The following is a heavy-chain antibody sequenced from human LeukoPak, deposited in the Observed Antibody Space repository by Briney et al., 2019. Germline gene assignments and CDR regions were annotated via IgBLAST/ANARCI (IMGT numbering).Heavy chain of an antibody. V-gene: IGHV4-30-4*01. CDR3: ARALGVVVTATGLGWFDP. CDR1: GGSISSGDYY. J-gene: IGHJ5*02. D-gene: IGHD2-21*02. Sequence: SETLSLTCTVSGGSISSGDYYWSWIRQPPGKGLEWIGYIYYSGSTYYAPSLKSRVTISVDTSKNQFSLKLSSVTAADTAVYYCARALGVVVTATGLGWFDPWGQGTLVTVSS. CDR2: IYYSGST.